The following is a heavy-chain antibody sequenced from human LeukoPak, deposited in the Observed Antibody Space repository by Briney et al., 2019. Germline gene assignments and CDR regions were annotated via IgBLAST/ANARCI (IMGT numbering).Heavy chain of an antibody. CDR3: ARDSLYDFWSGYFPQGMDV. Sequence: PSQTLSLTCTVSGGSISSGRYYWSWIRQPAGKGLEWIGRIYTSGSTNYNPSLKSRVTISVDTSKNQFSLKLSSVTAADTAVYYCARDSLYDFWSGYFPQGMDVWGQGTTVTVSS. J-gene: IGHJ6*02. CDR2: IYTSGST. D-gene: IGHD3-3*01. CDR1: GGSISSGRYY. V-gene: IGHV4-61*02.